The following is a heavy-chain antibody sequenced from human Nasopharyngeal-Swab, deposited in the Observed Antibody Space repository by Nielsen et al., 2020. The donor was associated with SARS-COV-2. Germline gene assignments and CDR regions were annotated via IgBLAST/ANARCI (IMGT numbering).Heavy chain of an antibody. CDR3: AKDLRGPYFF. Sequence: GESLKISCTGTGFTFSSHGMHWVRQAPGKGLEWVATISYEGRIKYYGDSVEGRFTMSRDNSKNTLSLQMNSLRAEDTAVYYCAKDLRGPYFFWGQGTLVTVSS. CDR2: ISYEGRIK. J-gene: IGHJ4*02. V-gene: IGHV3-30*18. CDR1: GFTFSSHG. D-gene: IGHD2/OR15-2a*01.